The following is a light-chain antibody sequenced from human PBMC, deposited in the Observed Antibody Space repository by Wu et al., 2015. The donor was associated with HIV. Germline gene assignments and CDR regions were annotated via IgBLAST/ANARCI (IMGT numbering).Light chain of an antibody. CDR3: QQCDTWPLT. J-gene: IGKJ5*01. CDR1: QAISNR. Sequence: EIVMTQSPVTLSVSPGEGATLSCRASQAISNRLAWYHQKPGQAPRLLIYDASIRASGIPDSLSGSGSETDFTLSISSLRSEDFGIYYCQQCDTWPLTFGQGTRLEI. V-gene: IGKV3-15*01. CDR2: DAS.